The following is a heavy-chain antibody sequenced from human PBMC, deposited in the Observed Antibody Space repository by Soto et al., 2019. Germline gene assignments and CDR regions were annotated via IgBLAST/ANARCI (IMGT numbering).Heavy chain of an antibody. V-gene: IGHV4-30-2*01. J-gene: IGHJ5*02. Sequence: QLQLQESGSGLVKPSQTLSLTCAVSGGSISSGGYSWSWIRQPPGKGLEWIGYIYHSGSTYYNPSLKSRVTISEDRSKNQFSLKLSSVTAADTAVYYCARVGYGSGSYYSNWFDPWGQGTLVTVSS. CDR3: ARVGYGSGSYYSNWFDP. D-gene: IGHD3-10*01. CDR2: IYHSGST. CDR1: GGSISSGGYS.